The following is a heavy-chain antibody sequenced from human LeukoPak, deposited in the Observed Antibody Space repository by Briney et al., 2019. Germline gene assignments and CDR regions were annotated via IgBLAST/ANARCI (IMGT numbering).Heavy chain of an antibody. J-gene: IGHJ4*02. D-gene: IGHD4-23*01. CDR3: ARIPRWRRGGFDY. V-gene: IGHV1-18*01. Sequence: ASVKVSCKASGHSFSRYGISWVPQAPGQGLEWMQWISAYNGDTNYAPKVQGRVTVTTDTSTTTAYMELSSLRSEDTAVYYRARIPRWRRGGFDYWGQGTLVTVSS. CDR1: GHSFSRYG. CDR2: ISAYNGDT.